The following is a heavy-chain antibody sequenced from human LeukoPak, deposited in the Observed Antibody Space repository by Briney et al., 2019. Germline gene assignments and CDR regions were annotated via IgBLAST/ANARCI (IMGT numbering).Heavy chain of an antibody. CDR2: ISYEKNEE. J-gene: IGHJ4*02. CDR1: GFTLTSYG. D-gene: IGHD3-9*01. CDR3: ARSRYFDWSADY. Sequence: GTSLKLSCAASGFTLTSYGMHWVRQAPGKGLEWVAVISYEKNEEFYADSVKGRSTISRDSSKNTLYLQMNSLRPEDTAVYYCARSRYFDWSADYWGQGTLVTVSS. V-gene: IGHV3-30*03.